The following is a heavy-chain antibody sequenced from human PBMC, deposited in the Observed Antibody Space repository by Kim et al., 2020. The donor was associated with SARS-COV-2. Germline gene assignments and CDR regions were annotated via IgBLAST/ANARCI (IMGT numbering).Heavy chain of an antibody. V-gene: IGHV3-9*01. D-gene: IGHD5-12*01. CDR2: ISGNSGSI. J-gene: IGHJ5*02. CDR3: ASNAHQGYINSTGFDP. CDR1: GFTFDDYA. Sequence: GGSLRLSCAASGFTFDDYAMHWVRQAPGKGLEWVSGISGNSGSIDYADSVKGRFTISRDNSKNSLYLQMNSLRAEDTALYYCASNAHQGYINSTGFDP.